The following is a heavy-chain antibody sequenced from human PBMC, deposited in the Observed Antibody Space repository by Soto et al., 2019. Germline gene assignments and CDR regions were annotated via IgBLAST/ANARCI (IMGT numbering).Heavy chain of an antibody. D-gene: IGHD3-10*01. V-gene: IGHV4-31*03. CDR1: RDSLREFGHF. J-gene: IGHJ5*01. CDR3: APDSRGPPLNSFDS. CDR2: STYTGVT. Sequence: SETLSLSCTVSRDSLREFGHFWTWIRQRPGRGLAWIGYSTYTGVTYYSPSLQSRISISVDTSKNQSSLTRNSVTAAATAVYYRAPDSRGPPLNSFDSWGHGNLVTVSS.